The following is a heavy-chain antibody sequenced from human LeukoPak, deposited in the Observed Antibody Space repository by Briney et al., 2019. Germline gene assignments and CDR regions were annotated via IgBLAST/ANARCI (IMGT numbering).Heavy chain of an antibody. CDR1: GGSISSGDYY. CDR3: ARGLQYYYDSSGYSS. V-gene: IGHV4-30-4*01. Sequence: SETLSLTCTVSGGSISSGDYYWSWIRQPPGKGLEWIGYIYYSGSTYYNPSLKSRVTISVDTSKNQFSLKLSSVTAADTAVYYCARGLQYYYDSSGYSSWGQGTLVTVSS. CDR2: IYYSGST. J-gene: IGHJ4*02. D-gene: IGHD3-22*01.